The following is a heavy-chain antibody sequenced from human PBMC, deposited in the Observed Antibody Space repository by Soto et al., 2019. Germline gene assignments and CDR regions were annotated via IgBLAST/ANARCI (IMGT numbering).Heavy chain of an antibody. V-gene: IGHV4-59*01. J-gene: IGHJ4*02. CDR2: IYYSGNT. CDR3: ARGGGYSNPYNFDY. Sequence: PSETLSLTCTVSGGSISTYYWTWIRQPPGKGLEWIGYIYYSGNTNYNPSLKSRVTISEDTSKKQFSLKLSSVTAADTAVYYCARGGGYSNPYNFDYWGQGTLATVSS. CDR1: GGSISTYY. D-gene: IGHD5-18*01.